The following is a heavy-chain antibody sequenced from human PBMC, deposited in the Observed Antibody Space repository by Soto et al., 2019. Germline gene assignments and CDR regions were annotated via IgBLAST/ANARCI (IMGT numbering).Heavy chain of an antibody. CDR2: FGGSGGRT. CDR1: GFTFSSYA. J-gene: IGHJ5*01. V-gene: IGHV3-23*01. CDR3: ARGGGLNWFDS. Sequence: EVQLLESGGGLVQPGGSLRLSCAASGFTFSSYAMSWVRQAPGKGLEWVSVFGGSGGRTFYADSVKGRFTISRDNSMNTLYLQMNSLRDEDTAMYYCARGGGLNWFDSWGQGTLVTVSS.